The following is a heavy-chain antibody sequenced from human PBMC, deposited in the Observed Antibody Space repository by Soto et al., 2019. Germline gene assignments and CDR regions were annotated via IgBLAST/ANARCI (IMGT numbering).Heavy chain of an antibody. V-gene: IGHV3-23*01. CDR2: ISGSGGST. CDR3: AIDPDPRGLNAFDI. CDR1: GFTFSSYA. D-gene: IGHD3-10*01. Sequence: EVQLLESGGGLVQPGGSLRLSCAASGFTFSSYAMSWVRQAPGKGLEWVSAISGSGGSTYYADSVKGRFTISRDNSKNTRYLQMNSLRAVDTAVYYCAIDPDPRGLNAFDIWGQGTMVTVSS. J-gene: IGHJ3*02.